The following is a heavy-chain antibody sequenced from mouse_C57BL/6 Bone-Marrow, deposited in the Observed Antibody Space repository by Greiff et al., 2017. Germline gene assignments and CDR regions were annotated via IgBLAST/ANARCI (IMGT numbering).Heavy chain of an antibody. CDR1: GFTFSSYA. V-gene: IGHV5-4*01. Sequence: EVKLVESGGGLVKPGGSLKLSCAASGFTFSSYAMSWVRQTPEKRLEWVATISDGGNYTYYPDNVKGRVTISRDNAKNNLYLQMSHLKSEDTAMYYCARDEGLRPWFAYWGQGTLVTVSA. J-gene: IGHJ3*01. CDR3: ARDEGLRPWFAY. CDR2: ISDGGNYT. D-gene: IGHD2-4*01.